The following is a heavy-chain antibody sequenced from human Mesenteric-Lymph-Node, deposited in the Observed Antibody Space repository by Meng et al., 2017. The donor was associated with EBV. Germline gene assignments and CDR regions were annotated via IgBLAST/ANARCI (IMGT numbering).Heavy chain of an antibody. V-gene: IGHV4-39*07. CDR2: IYYSGST. Sequence: LKGLGPGLVKPSETLSLTCTVLGGSISSSSYYWGWIRQPPGKGLEWIGSIYYSGSTYYNPSLKSRVTISVDTSKNQFSLKLSSVTAADTAVYYCARDLAGYGDYFLYWGQGTLVTVSS. CDR3: ARDLAGYGDYFLY. CDR1: GGSISSSSYY. J-gene: IGHJ4*02. D-gene: IGHD4-17*01.